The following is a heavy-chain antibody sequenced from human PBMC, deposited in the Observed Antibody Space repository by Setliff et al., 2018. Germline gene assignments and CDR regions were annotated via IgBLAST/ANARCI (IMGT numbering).Heavy chain of an antibody. J-gene: IGHJ3*01. CDR2: VYHRGTT. CDR3: AKDKYSFGSGIYWNSFDL. Sequence: KPSETLSLTCTVSNGSLNRNGYYWAWVRQPPGKGLEWIASVYHRGTTYYNPSLKSRVTTSVDTSKNQFSLKLTSVTAADTAVYYCAKDKYSFGSGIYWNSFDLWGQGTMVTVSS. D-gene: IGHD3-10*01. CDR1: NGSLNRNGYY. V-gene: IGHV4-39*02.